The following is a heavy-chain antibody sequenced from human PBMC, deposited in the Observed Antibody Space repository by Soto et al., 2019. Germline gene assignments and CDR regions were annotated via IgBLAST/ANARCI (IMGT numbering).Heavy chain of an antibody. V-gene: IGHV1-69*01. J-gene: IGHJ4*02. D-gene: IGHD2-8*01. CDR2: IIPIFGTA. Sequence: QVQLVQSGAEVKKPGSSVKVSCKASGGTFSSYAISWVRQAPGQGLEWMGGIIPIFGTANYAQKFQGRVTITADESTSTAYMELSSLRSEDTAVYYCASTPYCTNGVCYRYSFDYWGQRTLVTVSS. CDR3: ASTPYCTNGVCYRYSFDY. CDR1: GGTFSSYA.